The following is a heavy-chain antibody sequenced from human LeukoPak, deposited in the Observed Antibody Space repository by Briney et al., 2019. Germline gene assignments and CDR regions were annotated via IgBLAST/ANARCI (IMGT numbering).Heavy chain of an antibody. D-gene: IGHD3-3*02. Sequence: GGSLRLSYAASGFTFTGYWMNWVRHAPGKGLVWVSHININGGSTNYTDSVRGRFTISRDNATVTLYVQMNSLRDDGTAVYYCERTIASAHLASLGQGNLVTGSS. J-gene: IGHJ5*01. CDR3: ERTIASAHLAS. CDR2: ININGGST. V-gene: IGHV3-74*01. CDR1: GFTFTGYW.